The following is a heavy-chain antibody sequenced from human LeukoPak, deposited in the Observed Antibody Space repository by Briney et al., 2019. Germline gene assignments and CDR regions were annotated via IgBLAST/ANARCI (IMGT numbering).Heavy chain of an antibody. J-gene: IGHJ4*02. CDR3: LGYCSGGRCYSGGH. D-gene: IGHD2-15*01. CDR2: ISGIGNRT. Sequence: GGSLRLSCAASGFTFSTYAMSWVRQAPGKGLEWVSAISGIGNRTYYADSVKGRFTISRDNAKNTQYLQMNSLRAEDTAIYYCLGYCSGGRCYSGGHWGQGTLVTVSS. V-gene: IGHV3-23*01. CDR1: GFTFSTYA.